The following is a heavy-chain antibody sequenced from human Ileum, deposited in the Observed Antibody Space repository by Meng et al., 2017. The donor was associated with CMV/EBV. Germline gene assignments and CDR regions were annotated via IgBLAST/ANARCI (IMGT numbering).Heavy chain of an antibody. CDR2: ISSSSTYI. J-gene: IGHJ4*02. CDR3: ARGRASGYYYILDD. CDR1: GFTFSNYN. V-gene: IGHV3-21*01. D-gene: IGHD3-22*01. Sequence: GGSLRLSCADSGFTFSNYNMNWVRQAPGKGLEWVSSISSSSTYIYYADSVKGRFTISRDNAKNSLYLQMSSLRAEDTAVYYCARGRASGYYYILDDWGQGTLVTVSS.